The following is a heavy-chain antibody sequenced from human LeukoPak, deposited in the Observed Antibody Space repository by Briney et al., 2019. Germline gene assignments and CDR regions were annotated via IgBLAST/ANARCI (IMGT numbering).Heavy chain of an antibody. J-gene: IGHJ6*03. CDR2: IYTSGST. CDR3: ARHVRSSAPIHHYYYYYMDV. V-gene: IGHV4-4*09. D-gene: IGHD3-10*01. CDR1: GGSISSYY. Sequence: SETLSLTCTVSGGSISSYYWSWIRQPPGKGLEWIGYIYTSGSTNYNPSLKSRVTISVDTSKNQFSLKLSSVTAADTAVYYCARHVRSSAPIHHYYYYYMDVWGKGTTVTVSS.